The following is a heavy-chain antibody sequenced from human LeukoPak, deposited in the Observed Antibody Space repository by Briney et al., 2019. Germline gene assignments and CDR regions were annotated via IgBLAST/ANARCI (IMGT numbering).Heavy chain of an antibody. D-gene: IGHD3-10*01. J-gene: IGHJ4*02. CDR3: ANGPGDY. CDR2: ISYDGSNK. Sequence: PGRSLRLSCAASGFTYSSYGMHWVRQAPGKGLEWVAVISYDGSNKYYADSVKGRFTISRDNSKNTLYLQMNSLRAEDTAVYYCANGPGDYWGQGTLVTVSS. V-gene: IGHV3-30*18. CDR1: GFTYSSYG.